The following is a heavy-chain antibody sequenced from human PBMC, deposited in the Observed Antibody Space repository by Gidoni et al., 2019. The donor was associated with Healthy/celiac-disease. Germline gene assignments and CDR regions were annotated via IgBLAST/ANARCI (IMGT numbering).Heavy chain of an antibody. CDR1: GFTFSSYG. J-gene: IGHJ4*02. V-gene: IGHV3-30*18. Sequence: QVQLVESGGGVVQPGRSLRLSCAASGFTFSSYGMHWVRQAPGKGLEWVAVISYDGSNKYYADSVKGRFTISRDNSKNTLYLQMNSLRAEDTAVYYCAKDSKAGRTPDYWGQGTLVTVSS. CDR2: ISYDGSNK. D-gene: IGHD3-10*01. CDR3: AKDSKAGRTPDY.